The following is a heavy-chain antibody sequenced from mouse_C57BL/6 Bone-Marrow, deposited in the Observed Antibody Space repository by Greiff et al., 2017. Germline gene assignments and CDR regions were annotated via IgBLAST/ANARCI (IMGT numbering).Heavy chain of an antibody. CDR3: ARGARDYAMDY. V-gene: IGHV1-85*01. CDR2: IYPRDGST. J-gene: IGHJ4*01. D-gene: IGHD3-1*01. CDR1: GYTFTSYW. Sequence: QVQLQQPGAELVKPGASVKLSCKASGYTFTSYWMHWVKQRPGQGLEWIGWIYPRDGSTKYNEKFKGKATLTVDTSSSTAYMELHSLTSEDSAVYFCARGARDYAMDYWGQGTSVTVSS.